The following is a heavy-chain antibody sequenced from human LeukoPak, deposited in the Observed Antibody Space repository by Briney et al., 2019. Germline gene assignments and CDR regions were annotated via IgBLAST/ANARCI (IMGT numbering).Heavy chain of an antibody. V-gene: IGHV3-64D*06. CDR3: VKIAAD. J-gene: IGHJ4*02. D-gene: IGHD6-13*01. Sequence: GGSLRLSCAASGFTFSSYEMNWVRQAPGKGLEYVSGISANGGSTYYADSVKGRFTISRDNSKNTLYLQMSSLRAEDTAVYYCVKIAADWGQGALVTVSS. CDR1: GFTFSSYE. CDR2: ISANGGST.